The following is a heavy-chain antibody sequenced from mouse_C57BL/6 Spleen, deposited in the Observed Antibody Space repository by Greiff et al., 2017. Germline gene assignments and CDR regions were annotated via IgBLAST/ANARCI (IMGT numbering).Heavy chain of an antibody. V-gene: IGHV3-6*01. Sequence: VQLQQSGPGLVKPSQSLSLTCSVTGYSITSGYYWNWIRQFPGNKLEWMGYISYDGSNNYNPSLKNRISITRDTSKNQFFLKLNSVTTEDTATYYCARDQTYEGWFAYWGQGTLVTVSA. J-gene: IGHJ3*01. CDR2: ISYDGSN. CDR1: GYSITSGYY. CDR3: ARDQTYEGWFAY. D-gene: IGHD5-1*01.